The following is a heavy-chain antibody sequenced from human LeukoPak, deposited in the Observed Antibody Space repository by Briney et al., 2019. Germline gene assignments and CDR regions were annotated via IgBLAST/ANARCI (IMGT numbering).Heavy chain of an antibody. J-gene: IGHJ6*03. D-gene: IGHD5-18*01. CDR2: ISGSGGST. CDR3: AKDNHGYSYGYGYYYYYMDV. CDR1: GFTFSSYA. Sequence: GGSLRLSCAASGFTFSSYAMSWVRQAPGKGLEWVSAISGSGGSTYYADSVKGRFTISRANSKNTPYLQMNSLRAEDTAVYYCAKDNHGYSYGYGYYYYYMDVWGKGTTVTVSS. V-gene: IGHV3-23*01.